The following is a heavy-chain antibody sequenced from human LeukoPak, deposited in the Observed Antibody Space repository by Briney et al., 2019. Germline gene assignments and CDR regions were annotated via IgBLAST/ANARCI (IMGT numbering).Heavy chain of an antibody. J-gene: IGHJ4*02. CDR1: GFTFSDYY. V-gene: IGHV3-11*06. D-gene: IGHD2-8*01. Sequence: GGSLRLSCAASGFTFSDYYMSWIRQAPGKGLEWVSYISSSSSYTNYADSVKGRFTISRDNAKSSLYLQMNSLRAEDTAVYYCARGCREDGVCYHYWGQGTLVTVSS. CDR3: ARGCREDGVCYHY. CDR2: ISSSSSYT.